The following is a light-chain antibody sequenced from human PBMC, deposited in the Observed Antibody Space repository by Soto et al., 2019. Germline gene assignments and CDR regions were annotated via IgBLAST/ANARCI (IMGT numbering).Light chain of an antibody. CDR1: QSISNS. CDR3: QQRSNWPPT. J-gene: IGKJ1*01. CDR2: DAS. Sequence: ELVLTKSPGTLSLSPGERATLSCRASQSISNSLAWYQQKPGRAPRLLIFDASNRASGTPDRFSGSGSETDFTLTITSLEPEDFAVYYCQQRSNWPPTFGQGTKVEIK. V-gene: IGKV3-11*01.